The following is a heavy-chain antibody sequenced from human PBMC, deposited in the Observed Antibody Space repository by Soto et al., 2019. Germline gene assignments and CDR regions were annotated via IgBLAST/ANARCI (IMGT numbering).Heavy chain of an antibody. Sequence: QVQLVESGGGVVQPGRSLRLSCAASGFTFSSYAMHWVRQAPGKGLEWVAVISYDGSNKYYADSVKGRFTISRDNSKNTLYLQMNSLRAEDTAVYYCARDGDSSGWYFPYYYYGMDVWGQGTTVTVSS. D-gene: IGHD6-19*01. CDR1: GFTFSSYA. J-gene: IGHJ6*02. CDR2: ISYDGSNK. V-gene: IGHV3-30-3*01. CDR3: ARDGDSSGWYFPYYYYGMDV.